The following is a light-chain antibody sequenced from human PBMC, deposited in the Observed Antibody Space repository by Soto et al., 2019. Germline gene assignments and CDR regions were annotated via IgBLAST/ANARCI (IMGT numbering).Light chain of an antibody. V-gene: IGKV2-40*01. CDR1: QSLLDSDDGNTY. CDR2: TVS. J-gene: IGKJ4*01. Sequence: DVMMNQTPLSLPVTPAEPASISWRSNQSLLDSDDGNTYLDWYLQKPGQSPQLLTYTVSHRASGVPVRISGSGSGTYFTLTISKVEAEDVGVNYCMQRLEFPHAFGGGTRVEIK. CDR3: MQRLEFPHA.